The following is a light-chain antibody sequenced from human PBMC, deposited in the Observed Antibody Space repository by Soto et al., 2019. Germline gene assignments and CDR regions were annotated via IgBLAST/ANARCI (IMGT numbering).Light chain of an antibody. CDR3: QQSYNSPYT. J-gene: IGKJ2*01. CDR1: QSINNY. CDR2: AAT. V-gene: IGKV1-39*01. Sequence: DIQMTQSPSSLSACLGDRVTITCRASQSINNYLNWYQQEEGKAPKLLIYAATSLQSGVPSRFSGSGSGTEFTLTISSLQPGDFATYYCQQSYNSPYTFGLGTKLEIK.